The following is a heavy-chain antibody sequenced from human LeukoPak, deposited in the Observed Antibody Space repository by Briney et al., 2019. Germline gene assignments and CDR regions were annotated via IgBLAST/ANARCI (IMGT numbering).Heavy chain of an antibody. Sequence: GASVKVSCKVSGHTFTSYDINWVRQATGQGLEWMGWMNPNSGNTGYAQKFQGRVTVTRNTSISTAYMELSSLRSEDTAVYYCAINDNSRRYFQYWGQGTLVTGSS. CDR2: MNPNSGNT. CDR3: AINDNSRRYFQY. J-gene: IGHJ1*01. D-gene: IGHD1-26*01. CDR1: GHTFTSYD. V-gene: IGHV1-8*01.